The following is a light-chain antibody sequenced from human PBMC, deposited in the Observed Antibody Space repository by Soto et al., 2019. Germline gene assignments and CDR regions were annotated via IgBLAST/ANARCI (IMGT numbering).Light chain of an antibody. CDR1: QNISVW. CDR2: DAS. Sequence: DIQMTQSPSTLSASVGDGVTITCRASQNISVWLAWYQQRPGKAPKFLMYDASSLETGVPSRFSGSGSGTEVTLTIRSLQPDDSATYYCQQYDSSSPTFGQGTKLEIK. V-gene: IGKV1-5*01. CDR3: QQYDSSSPT. J-gene: IGKJ2*01.